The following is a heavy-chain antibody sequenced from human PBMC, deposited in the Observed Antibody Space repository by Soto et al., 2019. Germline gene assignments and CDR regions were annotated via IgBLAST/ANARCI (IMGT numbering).Heavy chain of an antibody. CDR1: GFTFSTYA. Sequence: EVQLLESGGGLVQPGGSLRLSCAASGFTFSTYAMTWVRQAPGKGPEWVSRIGDSEGETTHYADSVKGRFTISRDNAKNTLHHQKKSMRGEDTAIYYCGTGYCGGGRCYDLDNWFDSWGQGTRVTVSS. J-gene: IGHJ5*01. V-gene: IGHV3-23*01. CDR3: GTGYCGGGRCYDLDNWFDS. CDR2: IGDSEGETT. D-gene: IGHD2-15*01.